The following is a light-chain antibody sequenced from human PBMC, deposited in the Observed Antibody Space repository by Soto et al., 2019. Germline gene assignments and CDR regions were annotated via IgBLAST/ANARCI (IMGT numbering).Light chain of an antibody. Sequence: EIVLTQSPGTLSFSPGEIATLSCRASQTVRTNYLAWFQHKPGQAPRLLIYGASSRATGIPDRFSGSGSGTDFTLTINRLEPEDFAVYFCQQYSDSPLTFGGGTKVEIK. CDR3: QQYSDSPLT. CDR1: QTVRTNY. V-gene: IGKV3-20*01. J-gene: IGKJ4*01. CDR2: GAS.